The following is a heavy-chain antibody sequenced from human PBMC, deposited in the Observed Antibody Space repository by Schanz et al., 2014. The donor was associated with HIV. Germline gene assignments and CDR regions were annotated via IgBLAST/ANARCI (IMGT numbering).Heavy chain of an antibody. CDR2: ISESGGRS. D-gene: IGHD3-22*01. CDR1: GGTSNNTA. V-gene: IGHV3-23*01. CDR3: AKPEYDSSGNFPCHFDY. J-gene: IGHJ4*02. Sequence: EVQLLDSGGGWVQPGGGRRREGVASGGTSNNTAMTWVRQAPGKGLEWVSSISESGGRSYYADSVNGRFTISRDNSKNTLYLQMTTLRTEDTAVYYCAKPEYDSSGNFPCHFDYWGQGTLVTVSS.